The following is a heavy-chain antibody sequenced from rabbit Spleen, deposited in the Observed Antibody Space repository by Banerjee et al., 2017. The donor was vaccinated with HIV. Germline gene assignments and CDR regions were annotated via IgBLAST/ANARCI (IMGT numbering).Heavy chain of an antibody. CDR3: ARDTGTSFSSYGMDL. Sequence: QSLEESGGGLVQPEGSLTLTCKASGFSFSSSDYICWVRQAPEKGLEWISCIAGSSSGFTYSATWATGRFTISKTSSTTVTLQMTSLTVADTAPYFCARDTGTSFSSYGMDLWGPGTLVTVS. D-gene: IGHD7-1*01. J-gene: IGHJ6*01. V-gene: IGHV1S40*01. CDR2: IAGSSSGFT. CDR1: GFSFSSSDY.